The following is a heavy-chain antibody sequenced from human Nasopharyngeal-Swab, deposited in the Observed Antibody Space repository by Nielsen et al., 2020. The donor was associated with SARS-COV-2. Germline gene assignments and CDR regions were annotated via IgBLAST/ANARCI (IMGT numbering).Heavy chain of an antibody. Sequence: GESLKISCAASGFTFSSYAMSWVRQAPGKGLEWVSAISGSGGSTYYADSVKDRFTISRDNSKNTLYLQMNSLRAEDTAVYYCAKAVWAYCSSTSCYSMDVWGQGTTVTVSS. CDR1: GFTFSSYA. CDR2: ISGSGGST. D-gene: IGHD2-2*01. CDR3: AKAVWAYCSSTSCYSMDV. V-gene: IGHV3-23*01. J-gene: IGHJ6*02.